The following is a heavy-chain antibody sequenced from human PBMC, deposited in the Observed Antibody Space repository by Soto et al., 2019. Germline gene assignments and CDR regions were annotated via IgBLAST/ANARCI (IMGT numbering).Heavy chain of an antibody. Sequence: QLQMQESGPGLVKPSETLSLTCTVSAGSIRSSSHYWAWIRQPPGKGLEWIGSVHYSGSTYYNPSLRRRVTMSVDTSQNQFSLRLSSVTAADTSVYYCARNGYYYGSGNDMGVWGKGTTVTVSS. CDR1: AGSIRSSSHY. CDR3: ARNGYYYGSGNDMGV. CDR2: VHYSGST. D-gene: IGHD3-10*01. V-gene: IGHV4-39*01. J-gene: IGHJ6*03.